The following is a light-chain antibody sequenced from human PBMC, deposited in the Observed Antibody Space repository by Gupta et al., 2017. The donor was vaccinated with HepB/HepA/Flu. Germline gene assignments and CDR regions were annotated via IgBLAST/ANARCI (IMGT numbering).Light chain of an antibody. Sequence: EIVMTQSPATLSVSPRTRVTLSCRASESIGTNLAWYQQKPGQSPRLLVYDAFTTASGVPARFRGSGSETEFTLTISGLQSEDFAFYYCQQYKRPLTLGGGTKVEIK. CDR3: QQYKRPLT. J-gene: IGKJ4*01. V-gene: IGKV3-15*01. CDR2: DAF. CDR1: ESIGTN.